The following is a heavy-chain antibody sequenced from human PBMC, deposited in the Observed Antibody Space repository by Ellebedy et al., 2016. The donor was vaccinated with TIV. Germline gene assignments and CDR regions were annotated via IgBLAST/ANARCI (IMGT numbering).Heavy chain of an antibody. D-gene: IGHD1-14*01. CDR3: ARAEMD. V-gene: IGHV3-21*01. J-gene: IGHJ4*02. CDR2: ISSSSDYI. CDR1: GFIFSSYT. Sequence: PGGSLRLSCAASGFIFSSYTMNWVRKAPGKGLEWVASISSSSDYIYYADSVKGRFTISRDNAKNSLYLQMNSLRAEDTAVYYCARAEMDWGQGTLFTVSS.